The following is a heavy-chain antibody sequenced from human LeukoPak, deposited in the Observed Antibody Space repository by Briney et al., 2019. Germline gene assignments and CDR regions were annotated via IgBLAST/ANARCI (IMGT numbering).Heavy chain of an antibody. CDR2: INPNSGGT. D-gene: IGHD6-6*01. V-gene: IGHV1-2*02. J-gene: IGHJ5*02. CDR1: GYTFTSYG. Sequence: GASVKVSCKASGYTFTSYGISWVRQAPGQGLEWMGWINPNSGGTNYAQKFQGRVTMTRDTSISTAYMELSRLRSDDTAVYYCARDRSYPYSSSPWFDPWGQGTLVTVSS. CDR3: ARDRSYPYSSSPWFDP.